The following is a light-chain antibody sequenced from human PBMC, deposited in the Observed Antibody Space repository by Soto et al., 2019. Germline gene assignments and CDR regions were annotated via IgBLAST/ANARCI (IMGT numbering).Light chain of an antibody. J-gene: IGKJ1*01. CDR3: HQYGSSAWT. CDR2: GAS. V-gene: IGKV3-20*01. CDR1: QSIGSSY. Sequence: VFPPSPGTQSLSPGEMATLACRASQSIGSSYLAWYQQKYGQAPRLLLYGASSRATGIPDRFSGSGSGTDFTLTISRLEPEDFAVYYCHQYGSSAWTCGQGTKVDIK.